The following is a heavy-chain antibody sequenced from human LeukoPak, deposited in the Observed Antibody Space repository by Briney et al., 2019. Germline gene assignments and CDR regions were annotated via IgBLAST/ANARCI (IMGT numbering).Heavy chain of an antibody. V-gene: IGHV3-43*02. CDR3: AKDIEAGTAGFSFDY. D-gene: IGHD2-21*02. Sequence: PGGSLRLSCAASGFSFAYYAMHWVRQAPGKGLEWVSLITANGDSTYYADSVKGRFTISRDNSKNSLSPQMNSLRTEDTALYYCAKDIEAGTAGFSFDYWGQGTLVAVSS. J-gene: IGHJ4*02. CDR1: GFSFAYYA. CDR2: ITANGDST.